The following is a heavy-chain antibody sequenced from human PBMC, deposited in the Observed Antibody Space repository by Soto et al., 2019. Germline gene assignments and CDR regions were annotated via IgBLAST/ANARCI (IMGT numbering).Heavy chain of an antibody. CDR1: GFTFSSSA. CDR3: ARRQGFGQYPNGVDV. D-gene: IGHD3-10*01. J-gene: IGHJ6*02. V-gene: IGHV3-30*04. Sequence: QVQLVESGGGVVQPGRSLRLSCAASGFTFSSSAMHWVRQAPGKGLEWVAVISYDGKKKFYADSGMCRFTISRDNYNNTLYLQVDSLSAEDTAVYYCARRQGFGQYPNGVDVWGQGTTVTVSS. CDR2: ISYDGKKK.